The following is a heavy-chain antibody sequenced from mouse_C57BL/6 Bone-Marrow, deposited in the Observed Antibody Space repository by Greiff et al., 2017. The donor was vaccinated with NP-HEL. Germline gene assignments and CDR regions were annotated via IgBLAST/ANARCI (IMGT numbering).Heavy chain of an antibody. CDR1: GYTFTSYW. CDR3: ARSGSSTYYAMDY. Sequence: QVQLQQPGAELVMPGASVKLSCKASGYTFTSYWMHWVKQRLGQGLEWIGEIDPSDSYTNYNQKFKGKSTLTVDKPSSTAYMQLSSLTSEDSAVYYCARSGSSTYYAMDYWGQGTSVTVSS. CDR2: IDPSDSYT. V-gene: IGHV1-69*01. J-gene: IGHJ4*01. D-gene: IGHD1-1*01.